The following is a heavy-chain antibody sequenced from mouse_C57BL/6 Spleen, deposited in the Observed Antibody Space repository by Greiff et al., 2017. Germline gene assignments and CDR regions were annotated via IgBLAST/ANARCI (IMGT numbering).Heavy chain of an antibody. CDR1: GFSLTSYP. D-gene: IGHD1-2*01. Sequence: VKLMESGPGLGAPSQSLSITCTVSGFSLTSYPISWVRQPPGKGLGLLGVIWTGGGTNYHSARKSRLSISKNNSKSEIFLKMNSLQTDYTARYYCASDRLYAMDNWSQGTSGTVSS. CDR2: IWTGGGT. V-gene: IGHV2-9-1*01. J-gene: IGHJ4*01. CDR3: ASDRLYAMDN.